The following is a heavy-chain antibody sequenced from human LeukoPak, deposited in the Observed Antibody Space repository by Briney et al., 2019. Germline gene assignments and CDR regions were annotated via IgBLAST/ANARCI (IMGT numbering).Heavy chain of an antibody. CDR2: IYRGGSI. J-gene: IGHJ6*02. CDR1: GFTVGSNC. V-gene: IGHV3-53*01. D-gene: IGHD6-13*01. CDR3: ARDRVYSEYGMDV. Sequence: GGSLRLSCVASGFTVGSNCMSWVRQAPGKGLECVSVIYRGGSIYYADFVKGRFIISRDNSKNTLYLQMNSLRAEDTAIYYCARDRVYSEYGMDVWGQGTMVTVSS.